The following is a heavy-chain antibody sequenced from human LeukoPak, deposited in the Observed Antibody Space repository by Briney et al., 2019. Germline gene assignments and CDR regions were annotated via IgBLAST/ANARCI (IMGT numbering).Heavy chain of an antibody. CDR3: ARSPPPAVMVASYLNYNMDV. CDR1: GGSIKSGGYY. CDR2: TQCSGTT. J-gene: IGHJ6*02. D-gene: IGHD5-12*01. V-gene: IGHV4-39*01. Sequence: SETLSLTCTVSGGSIKSGGYYWGWIRQSPGNKLEWIGTTQCSGTTYYNPSLKSRVTISVDTSKNQFSLKLSSVTAADTAVYYCARSPPPAVMVASYLNYNMDVWGQGTTVTVSS.